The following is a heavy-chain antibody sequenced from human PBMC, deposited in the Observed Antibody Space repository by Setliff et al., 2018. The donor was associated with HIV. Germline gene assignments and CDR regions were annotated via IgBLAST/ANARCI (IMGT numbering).Heavy chain of an antibody. CDR1: SASITSSNW. V-gene: IGHV4-4*02. Sequence: SETLSLTCTVSSASITSSNWWNWVRQPPGKGLEWIGEIHHSGNTNYNPSLKSRVTISVDKSKNQFSLRLKSVTAADTAIYFCARVRDPNWNYDMDVWGQGTTVTVSS. D-gene: IGHD1-1*01. CDR3: ARVRDPNWNYDMDV. CDR2: IHHSGNT. J-gene: IGHJ6*03.